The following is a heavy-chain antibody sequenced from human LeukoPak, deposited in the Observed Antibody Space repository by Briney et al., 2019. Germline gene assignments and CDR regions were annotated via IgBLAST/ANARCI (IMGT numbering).Heavy chain of an antibody. D-gene: IGHD3-10*01. CDR2: IYYTGST. CDR3: ARGAYGSGSYPEGYFDY. CDR1: GGSISTYY. J-gene: IGHJ4*02. Sequence: SETLSLTCTVSGGSISTYYWSWIRQPPGKGLEWIAYIYYTGSTNYNPFLKSRVTISVDTSKNQFSLKLSSVTAADTAVYYCARGAYGSGSYPEGYFDYWGQGTLVTVSS. V-gene: IGHV4-59*12.